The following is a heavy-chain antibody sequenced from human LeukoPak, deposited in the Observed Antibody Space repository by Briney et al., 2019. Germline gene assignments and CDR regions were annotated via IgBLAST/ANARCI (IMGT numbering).Heavy chain of an antibody. J-gene: IGHJ6*02. CDR1: GGSISSYY. CDR3: ARGGARAYYYGMDV. V-gene: IGHV4-59*01. CDR2: IYYSGST. Sequence: SETLSLTCTASGGSISSYYWSWIRQPPGKGLEWIGYIYYSGSTNYNPSLKSRVTISVDTSKNQFSLKLSSVTAADTAVYYCARGGARAYYYGMDVWGQGTTVTVSS. D-gene: IGHD6-25*01.